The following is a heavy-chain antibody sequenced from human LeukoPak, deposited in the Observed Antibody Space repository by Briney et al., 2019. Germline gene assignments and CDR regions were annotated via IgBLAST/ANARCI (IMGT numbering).Heavy chain of an antibody. Sequence: GGSLRLSCVASGFSFSSYSTNWVRQAPGKGLEWVSYISSSSSTIYYADSVKGRSTVSRDNAKNSVYLQMNSLRAEDTAVYFCAKRGVVIRVILVGFHKEAYYFDSWGQGALVTVSS. CDR3: AKRGVVIRVILVGFHKEAYYFDS. CDR2: ISSSSSTI. D-gene: IGHD3-22*01. J-gene: IGHJ4*02. V-gene: IGHV3-48*04. CDR1: GFSFSSYS.